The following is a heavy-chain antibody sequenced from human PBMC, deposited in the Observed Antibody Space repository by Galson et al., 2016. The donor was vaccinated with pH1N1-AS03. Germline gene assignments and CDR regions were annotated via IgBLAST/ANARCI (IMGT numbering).Heavy chain of an antibody. D-gene: IGHD1-14*01. CDR1: GYTFTSYG. J-gene: IGHJ4*02. CDR3: ARWLRNHASFFDY. V-gene: IGHV1-18*04. Sequence: SVKVSCKASGYTFTSYGLSWLRQAPGQGLEWMGWSSPFNDDTKSVEMFKDRVTMTPDISARIAYMELRNLRSDDTAVYYCARWLRNHASFFDYWGQGTLVTVSS. CDR2: SSPFNDDT.